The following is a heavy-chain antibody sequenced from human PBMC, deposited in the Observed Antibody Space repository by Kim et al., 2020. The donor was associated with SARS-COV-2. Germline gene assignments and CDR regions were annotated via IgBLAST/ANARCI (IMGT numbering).Heavy chain of an antibody. CDR3: AREIAAAGTYYFDY. Sequence: ADSGKGHFTNPGDNSKNTLYLQMNSLRAEDTAVYYCAREIAAAGTYYFDYWGQGTLVTVSS. D-gene: IGHD6-13*01. V-gene: IGHV3-30*07. J-gene: IGHJ4*02.